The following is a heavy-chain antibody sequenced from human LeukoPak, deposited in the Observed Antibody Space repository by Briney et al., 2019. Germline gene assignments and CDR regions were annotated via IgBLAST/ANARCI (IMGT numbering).Heavy chain of an antibody. CDR2: INHSGST. V-gene: IGHV4-34*01. CDR1: GGSFSGYY. J-gene: IGHJ5*02. CDR3: ASSRGSSGYYNWFDP. D-gene: IGHD3-22*01. Sequence: SETLSLTCAVYGGSFSGYYWSWIRQPPGKGLEWIGEINHSGSTNYNPSLKSRVTISVDTSKNQFSLKLSSVTAADTAVYYCASSRGSSGYYNWFDPWGQGTLVTVSS.